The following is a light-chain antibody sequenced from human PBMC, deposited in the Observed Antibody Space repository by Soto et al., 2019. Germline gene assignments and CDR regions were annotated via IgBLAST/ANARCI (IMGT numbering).Light chain of an antibody. CDR2: LGS. CDR1: QSLLHSNGYNY. J-gene: IGKJ5*01. Sequence: DIVMTQSPLSLPVTTGEPASISFRSSQSLLHSNGYNYLDWYLQKPGQSPQLLIYLGSNRASGVPDRFSGSGSGTDFTLKISRVEAEDVGVYYCMQALQTPITFGQGTRLEIK. CDR3: MQALQTPIT. V-gene: IGKV2-28*01.